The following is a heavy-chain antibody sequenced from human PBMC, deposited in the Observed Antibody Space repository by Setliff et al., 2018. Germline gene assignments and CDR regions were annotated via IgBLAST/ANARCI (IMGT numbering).Heavy chain of an antibody. CDR2: VYYSGTA. Sequence: SETLSLTCTVSDGSLSTYYLSWIRQSPGQGLEFIGYVYYSGTANYSPSLRSRLTISVDTSKNQFSLTLKSVTAADTAVYYCARGGTFRYFDFWGQGAPVTVSS. D-gene: IGHD5-12*01. J-gene: IGHJ4*03. CDR1: DGSLSTYY. V-gene: IGHV4-59*13. CDR3: ARGGTFRYFDF.